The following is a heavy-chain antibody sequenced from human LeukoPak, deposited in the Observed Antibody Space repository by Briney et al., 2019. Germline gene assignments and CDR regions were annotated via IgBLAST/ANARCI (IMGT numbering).Heavy chain of an antibody. J-gene: IGHJ5*02. CDR3: ARGSSGSYGWFDP. D-gene: IGHD1-26*01. CDR1: GYTFTIYY. Sequence: ASVKVSCKASGYTFTIYYMHWVRQAPGQGLEWMGLINPSGGSTSYGQKFQGRVTMTGDMSTSTVYMEVSSLRAEDTAVYYCARGSSGSYGWFDPWGQGTLVTVSS. V-gene: IGHV1-46*01. CDR2: INPSGGST.